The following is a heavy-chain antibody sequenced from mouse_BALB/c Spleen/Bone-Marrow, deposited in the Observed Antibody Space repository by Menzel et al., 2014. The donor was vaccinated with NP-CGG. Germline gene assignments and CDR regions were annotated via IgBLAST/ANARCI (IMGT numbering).Heavy chain of an antibody. CDR2: IYPGNSDT. V-gene: IGHV1-5*01. J-gene: IGHJ2*01. D-gene: IGHD1-1*01. CDR1: GYSFTSYW. CDR3: TKEWYYGFDY. Sequence: VQLQPPETVLARPGASVKMSCKASGYSFTSYWMHWVKQRPGQGLEWIGAIYPGNSDTSYNQKFKGKAKLTAVTSASTAYMELSSLTNEDSSVYYCTKEWYYGFDYWGQGTTLTVSS.